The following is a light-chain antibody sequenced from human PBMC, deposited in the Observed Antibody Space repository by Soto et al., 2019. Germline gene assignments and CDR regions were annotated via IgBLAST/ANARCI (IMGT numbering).Light chain of an antibody. CDR2: EVN. Sequence: SALTQPAYLSGPPGQSITISCTGTSSDIGAYDYVSWFQQHPGKAPKLMISEVNNRPLGVSNRFSGSKSGNTAYLTISGLHVEDEAIYFCFSFTTTSTHVFGTGTKVTVL. CDR1: SSDIGAYDY. V-gene: IGLV2-14*01. J-gene: IGLJ1*01. CDR3: FSFTTTSTHV.